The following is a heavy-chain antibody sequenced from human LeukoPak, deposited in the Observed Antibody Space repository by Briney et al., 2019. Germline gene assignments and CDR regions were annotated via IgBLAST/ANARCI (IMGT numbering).Heavy chain of an antibody. Sequence: GGSLRLSCTASGFTFSSYEMNWVRQAPGKGLGWVSYISSSGSTTYYADSVKGRFTISRDNAKNSLYLQMNSLRAEDTAVYYCARTGGSQGGNYWGQGTLVTVSS. CDR1: GFTFSSYE. CDR2: ISSSGSTT. CDR3: ARTGGSQGGNY. V-gene: IGHV3-48*03. D-gene: IGHD1-26*01. J-gene: IGHJ4*02.